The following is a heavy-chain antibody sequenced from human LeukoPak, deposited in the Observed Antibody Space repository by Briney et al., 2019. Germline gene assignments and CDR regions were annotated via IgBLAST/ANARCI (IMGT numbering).Heavy chain of an antibody. D-gene: IGHD3-10*01. J-gene: IGHJ4*02. Sequence: PSETLSLTCAVSGYSISSGYYWGWIRQPQGKGLEWIGSIYHSGSTYYNPSLKSRVTISVDTSKNQFSLKLSSVTAADTAVYYCARRYGSYSQNLFDYWGQGTLVTVSS. CDR2: IYHSGST. CDR3: ARRYGSYSQNLFDY. V-gene: IGHV4-38-2*01. CDR1: GYSISSGYY.